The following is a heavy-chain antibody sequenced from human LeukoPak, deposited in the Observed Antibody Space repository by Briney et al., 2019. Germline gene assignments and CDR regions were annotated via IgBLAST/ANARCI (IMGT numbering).Heavy chain of an antibody. J-gene: IGHJ6*02. D-gene: IGHD3-16*01. V-gene: IGHV3-48*04. Sequence: QSGGSLRLSCAASGFTFSSYSMNWVRQAPGRGLEWVSFIISSSRTIYYADSVKGRFTMSRDNAKNSLYLQMNSLRAEDTAVYYCARLRSYGYYYNGMDVWGPGTTVTVSS. CDR2: IISSSRTI. CDR3: ARLRSYGYYYNGMDV. CDR1: GFTFSSYS.